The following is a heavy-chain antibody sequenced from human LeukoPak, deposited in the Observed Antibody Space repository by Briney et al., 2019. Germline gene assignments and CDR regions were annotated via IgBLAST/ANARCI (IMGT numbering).Heavy chain of an antibody. J-gene: IGHJ6*03. CDR3: ARQGNWNYYYYMDA. CDR1: GGSISSYY. CDR2: IYTSGST. D-gene: IGHD1-20*01. V-gene: IGHV4-59*08. Sequence: SETLSLTCTVSGGSISSYYWSWIRQPPGKGLEWIGYIYTSGSTNYNPSLKSRVTISVGTSKNQFSLKLSSVTAADTAVYYCARQGNWNYYYYMDAWGKGTTVTVSS.